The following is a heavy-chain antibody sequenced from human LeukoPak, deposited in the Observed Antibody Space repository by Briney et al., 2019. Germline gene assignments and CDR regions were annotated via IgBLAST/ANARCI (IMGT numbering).Heavy chain of an antibody. CDR1: GYTFTSYY. V-gene: IGHV1-2*02. D-gene: IGHD3-22*01. CDR3: ARGSGLPDSNGFHYFDY. CDR2: INPNSGAT. Sequence: SVQVSCKSSGYTFTSYYIHWVRQAPGQGLEWMGWINPNSGATTSAQKFHDTRTMTRDTSINTAYMELGWLRSVDTAVYLCARGSGLPDSNGFHYFDYWGQGTLVTVSS. J-gene: IGHJ4*02.